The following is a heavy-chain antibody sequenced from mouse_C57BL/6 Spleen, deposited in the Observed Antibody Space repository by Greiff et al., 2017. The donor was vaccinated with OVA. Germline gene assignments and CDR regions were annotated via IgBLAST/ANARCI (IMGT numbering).Heavy chain of an antibody. CDR3: ARGRQTDYYYAMDY. CDR1: GYTFTSYW. V-gene: IGHV1-55*01. J-gene: IGHJ4*01. D-gene: IGHD2-13*01. CDR2: IYPGSGST. Sequence: QVQLQQSGAELVQPGASVKMSCKASGYTFTSYWITWVKQRPGQGLEWLGDIYPGSGSTNYNEKFKSKATLTVDTSSSTAYMPLSSLTSEDSAVSYCARGRQTDYYYAMDYWGQGTSVTVSS.